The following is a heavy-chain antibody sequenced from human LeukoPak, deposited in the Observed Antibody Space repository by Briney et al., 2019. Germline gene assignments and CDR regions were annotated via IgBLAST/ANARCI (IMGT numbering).Heavy chain of an antibody. V-gene: IGHV3-23*01. D-gene: IGHD5-18*01. CDR1: GFTFSNYG. Sequence: GGSLRLSCAASGFTFSNYGMNWVRQAPGKGLEWVSALSSSGGSTYYADSVKGRFTISRDNSKNTLYLQMNSLRAEDTAVYYCARDRWGYSYGGDWGQGTLVTVSS. CDR2: LSSSGGST. J-gene: IGHJ4*02. CDR3: ARDRWGYSYGGD.